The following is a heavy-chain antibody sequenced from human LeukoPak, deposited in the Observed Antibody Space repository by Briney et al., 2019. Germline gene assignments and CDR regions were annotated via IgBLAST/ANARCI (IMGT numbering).Heavy chain of an antibody. D-gene: IGHD3-22*01. CDR1: GFTFSSYW. Sequence: GGSLRLSCAASGFTFSSYWMSWVRQAPGKGLEWVANIKQDGSEKYYVDSVRGRFTISRDNAKNSLYLQMNSLRAEDTAVYYCARDWDDSSGYPFDYWGQGTLVTVSS. CDR2: IKQDGSEK. CDR3: ARDWDDSSGYPFDY. V-gene: IGHV3-7*01. J-gene: IGHJ4*02.